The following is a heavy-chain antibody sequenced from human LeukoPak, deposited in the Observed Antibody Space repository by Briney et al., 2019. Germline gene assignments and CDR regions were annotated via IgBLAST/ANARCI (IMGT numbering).Heavy chain of an antibody. J-gene: IGHJ4*02. CDR2: ISGSGGST. Sequence: PGGSLRLSCAASGFTFSSYAMSWVRQAPGKGLEWVSAISGSGGSTYYADSVKGRFTISRDNSKNTLYLQMNSLRAEDTAVYYCARASDYGDYPFDYWGQGTLVTVSS. CDR3: ARASDYGDYPFDY. CDR1: GFTFSSYA. V-gene: IGHV3-23*01. D-gene: IGHD4-17*01.